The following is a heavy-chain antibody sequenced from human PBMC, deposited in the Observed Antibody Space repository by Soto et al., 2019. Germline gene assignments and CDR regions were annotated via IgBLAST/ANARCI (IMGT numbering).Heavy chain of an antibody. V-gene: IGHV3-48*03. Sequence: EAQLVESGGGLVQPGGSLRLSCAASGFTFSRYEMNWVRQAPGKGLEWVAYITGTGSTIYYADSVKGRFTISRDNANNSLYLQMNNLSAEDTAVYYCVREEQRSWFNHKQFHSWGQGTLVTVSS. J-gene: IGHJ4*02. CDR1: GFTFSRYE. CDR2: ITGTGSTI. CDR3: VREEQRSWFNHKQFHS. D-gene: IGHD6-25*01.